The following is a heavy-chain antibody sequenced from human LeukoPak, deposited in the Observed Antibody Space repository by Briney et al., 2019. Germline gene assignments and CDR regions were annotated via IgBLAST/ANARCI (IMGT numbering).Heavy chain of an antibody. CDR1: GGSITNYF. V-gene: IGHV4-4*08. CDR2: IYSSGST. D-gene: IGHD6-19*01. CDR3: ARRAVAENYFDY. J-gene: IGHJ4*02. Sequence: SETLSLTCTVSGGSITNYFWSWIRQPPGKGLEWIGYIYSSGSTTYNPSLKSRVTISVDTSTNQFFLKLTSVTATDTAVYYCARRAVAENYFDYWGQGTLVTDSS.